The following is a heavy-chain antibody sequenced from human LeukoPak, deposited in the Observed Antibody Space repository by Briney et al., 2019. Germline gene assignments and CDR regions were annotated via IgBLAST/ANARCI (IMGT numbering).Heavy chain of an antibody. V-gene: IGHV1-69*13. CDR2: IIPVFGTS. Sequence: SVKVSCKASGYTFTGYYMHWVRQAPGQGLEWMGGIIPVFGTSNYAQKFQGRVTITADESTRTAYMELSSPRSEDTAVYYCARVTGGRYCSTTSCYMRGWFDPWGQGTLVTVSS. J-gene: IGHJ5*02. CDR3: ARVTGGRYCSTTSCYMRGWFDP. D-gene: IGHD2-2*02. CDR1: GYTFTGYY.